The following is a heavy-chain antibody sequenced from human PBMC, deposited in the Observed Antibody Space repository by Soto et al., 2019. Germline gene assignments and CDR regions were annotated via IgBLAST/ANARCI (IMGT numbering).Heavy chain of an antibody. Sequence: PAGSLRLSCAASGFTFGSYSMNGVRQGPGKGLEWVSYISSSSSTIYYADSVKGRFTISRDNAKNSLYLQMNSLRDEDMAVYYCARRNDLLKDAFDIWGQGTMVTVSS. V-gene: IGHV3-48*02. CDR3: ARRNDLLKDAFDI. CDR1: GFTFGSYS. CDR2: ISSSSSTI. D-gene: IGHD1-1*01. J-gene: IGHJ3*02.